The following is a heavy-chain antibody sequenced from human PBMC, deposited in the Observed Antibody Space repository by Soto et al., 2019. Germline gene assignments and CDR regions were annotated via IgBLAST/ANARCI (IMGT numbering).Heavy chain of an antibody. V-gene: IGHV1-8*01. Sequence: QVQLVQSGAEVKKPGASVKVSCKASGYTFTSYDINWVRQATGQGLEWMGWMNPNSGNTGYAQKFQGRSTLTRNTPISKTYLELSRLESRDPALFFCSKENTWFLDFLGQGTLVNVSS. CDR3: SKENTWFLDF. CDR1: GYTFTSYD. D-gene: IGHD3-10*01. J-gene: IGHJ4*02. CDR2: MNPNSGNT.